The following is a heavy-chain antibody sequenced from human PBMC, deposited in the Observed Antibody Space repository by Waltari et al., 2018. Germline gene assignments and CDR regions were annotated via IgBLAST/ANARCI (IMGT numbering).Heavy chain of an antibody. Sequence: DVQLVDSGGGLVRLGGSRSLSCAPSGFPFCCFRMNWVRQAPGKGLEWVSYIRGNSRIIYYANSVKGRFTISRDSAKNSLYLQMNSLRVEDTAVYYCATDRMKVLDHWGQGTLVTVSS. CDR3: ATDRMKVLDH. J-gene: IGHJ4*02. D-gene: IGHD1-1*01. V-gene: IGHV3-48*01. CDR2: IRGNSRII. CDR1: GFPFCCFR.